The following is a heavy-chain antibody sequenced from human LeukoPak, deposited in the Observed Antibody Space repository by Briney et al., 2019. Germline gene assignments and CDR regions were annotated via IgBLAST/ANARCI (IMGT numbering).Heavy chain of an antibody. Sequence: ASVKVSCKASGYTFTSYAMNWVRQAPGQGLEWMGWINTNTGNPTYAQGFTGRFVFSLDTSVSTAYLQISSLKAEDTAVYYCARDFTPLNWSVPYVGDYWGQGTLVTVSS. D-gene: IGHD1-1*01. V-gene: IGHV7-4-1*02. CDR3: ARDFTPLNWSVPYVGDY. CDR2: INTNTGNP. CDR1: GYTFTSYA. J-gene: IGHJ4*02.